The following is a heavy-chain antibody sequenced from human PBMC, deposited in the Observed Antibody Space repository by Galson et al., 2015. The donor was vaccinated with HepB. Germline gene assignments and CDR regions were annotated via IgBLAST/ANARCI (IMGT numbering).Heavy chain of an antibody. V-gene: IGHV3-48*03. Sequence: SLRLSCAGSGFSFSTYETSWVRQAPGKGLEWIAYISHGGGVATYYSDSVKGRFTISRDDSKNSLYLQMNTLRAEDTALYYCTGSFLNSGSASFFHYWGQGTLVTVSS. CDR1: GFSFSTYE. CDR2: ISHGGGVAT. J-gene: IGHJ4*02. CDR3: TGSFLNSGSASFFHY. D-gene: IGHD1-26*01.